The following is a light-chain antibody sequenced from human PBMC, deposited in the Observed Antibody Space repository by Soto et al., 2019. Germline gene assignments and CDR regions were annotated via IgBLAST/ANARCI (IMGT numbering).Light chain of an antibody. Sequence: QSVLTQPASVSGSPGQSIPISCTGTSSDVGGYNYVSWYQQHPGKAPKLMIYEVSNRPSGVSNRFSGSKSGNTASLTISGLKAEDEADYYCSSYTSSSPRVFGGGTKLTVL. CDR3: SSYTSSSPRV. V-gene: IGLV2-14*01. J-gene: IGLJ3*02. CDR2: EVS. CDR1: SSDVGGYNY.